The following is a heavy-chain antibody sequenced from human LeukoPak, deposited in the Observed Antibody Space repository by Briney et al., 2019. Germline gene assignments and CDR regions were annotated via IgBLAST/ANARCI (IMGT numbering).Heavy chain of an antibody. Sequence: PGGSLRLSCAASGFTFSSYAMNWIRQPPGKGLEWIGEINHSGSTNYNPSLKSRVTISVDTSKNQFSLKLSSVTAADTAVYYCARTLKYYYGSGSYYGFDYWGQGTLVTVSS. CDR2: INHSGST. D-gene: IGHD3-10*01. CDR3: ARTLKYYYGSGSYYGFDY. J-gene: IGHJ4*02. V-gene: IGHV4-34*01. CDR1: GFTFSSYA.